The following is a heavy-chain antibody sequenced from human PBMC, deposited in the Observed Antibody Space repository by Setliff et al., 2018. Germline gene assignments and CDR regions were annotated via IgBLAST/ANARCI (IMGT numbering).Heavy chain of an antibody. CDR2: IKGDESEK. J-gene: IGHJ4*01. CDR1: GLTLGSFA. CDR3: ATSTIITYYFDY. D-gene: IGHD4-4*01. Sequence: GESLKISCGASGLTLGSFAMGWVRQAPGKGLEWVANIKGDESEKYYTDSVKGRFTISRDNSRNTLYLQMKSLRAEDTGIYYCATSTIITYYFDYWGHGTLVTVSS. V-gene: IGHV3-23*01.